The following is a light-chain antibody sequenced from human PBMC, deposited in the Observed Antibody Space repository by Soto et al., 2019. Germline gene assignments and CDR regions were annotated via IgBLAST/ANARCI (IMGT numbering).Light chain of an antibody. CDR3: QSYDSSLSGSYV. J-gene: IGLJ1*01. V-gene: IGLV1-40*01. CDR1: SSNIGAGYD. CDR2: GNN. Sequence: QSVLTQPPSVSGAPGQRVTISCTGSSSNIGAGYDVHWYQRLPGTAPKVLIYGNNNRPSGVPDRFSGSKSGTSASLAITGLQAADEADYSCQSYDSSLSGSYVFGTGTKLTVL.